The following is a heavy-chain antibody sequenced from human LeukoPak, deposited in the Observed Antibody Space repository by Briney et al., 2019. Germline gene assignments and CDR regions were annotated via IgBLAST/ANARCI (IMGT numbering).Heavy chain of an antibody. CDR2: INANSGGR. V-gene: IGHV1-2*02. CDR3: ASGAAGIAAAGEYYFDY. D-gene: IGHD6-13*01. Sequence: ASVKVSCKASGYTFTGYYMHWVRQAPGQGLEWMGWINANSGGRNYAQKFQGRVTMPRDTSISTAYMELSRLRSDDTAVYYCASGAAGIAAAGEYYFDYWGQGTLVTASS. CDR1: GYTFTGYY. J-gene: IGHJ4*02.